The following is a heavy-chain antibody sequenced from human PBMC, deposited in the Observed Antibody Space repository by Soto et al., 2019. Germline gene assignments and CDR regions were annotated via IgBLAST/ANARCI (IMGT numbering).Heavy chain of an antibody. V-gene: IGHV6-1*01. CDR2: RYYKSQWYN. Sequence: QVQLQQSGPGLVKPSQTLLLTCDISGDSVSSNSAAWNWLRQTPSSGLEWLGRRYYKSQWYNNYAASLRSRITVIPERSTYQFSRQLDYGSPGATAVDYCARGSWDYVNRHCFLDAWGNGTTVSVSS. CDR1: GDSVSSNSAA. J-gene: IGHJ6*04. CDR3: ARGSWDYVNRHCFLDA. D-gene: IGHD4-17*01.